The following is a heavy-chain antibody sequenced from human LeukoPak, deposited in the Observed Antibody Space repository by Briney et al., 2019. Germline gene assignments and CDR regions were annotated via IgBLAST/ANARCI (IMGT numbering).Heavy chain of an antibody. J-gene: IGHJ4*02. CDR1: GFIFSSYW. D-gene: IGHD5-18*01. Sequence: PGGSLRLSCAASGFIFSSYWMSWVRQAPGKGLEWVANIKQDGSEKYYVDSVKGRFTISRDNAKNSLYLQMNSLRAEDTALYYCAKDRGYSYGYFDYWGQGTLVTVSS. CDR2: IKQDGSEK. CDR3: AKDRGYSYGYFDY. V-gene: IGHV3-7*03.